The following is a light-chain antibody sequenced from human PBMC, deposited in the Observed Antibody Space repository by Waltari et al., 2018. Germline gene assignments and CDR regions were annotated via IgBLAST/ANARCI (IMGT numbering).Light chain of an antibody. CDR1: SSYVDAYNH. CDR3: SSFTSRRTLV. CDR2: DVN. Sequence: QSALTQPASVSGSPGQSITIPCTGTSSYVDAYNHVSWYQKHPGKVPKVMIYDVNKRPSGVSNRFSGSKSGNTASLTISGLQSEDEADYYCSSFTSRRTLVFGGGTKLTVL. V-gene: IGLV2-14*01. J-gene: IGLJ2*01.